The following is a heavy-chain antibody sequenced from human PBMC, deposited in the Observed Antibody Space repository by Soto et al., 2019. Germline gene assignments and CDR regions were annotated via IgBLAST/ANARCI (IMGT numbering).Heavy chain of an antibody. J-gene: IGHJ4*02. CDR3: ARLSGMTATRFDN. V-gene: IGHV1-46*01. CDR2: VNPGVGST. CDR1: GYSFSDYY. Sequence: QVQLVQSEAEVRKPGASVIVSCKASGYSFSDYYIHWVRQAPGQGLEWVGIVNPGVGSTSLSQKYQGRVTLTSDSSTRTVYMELSSLRSEDTAVYYCARLSGMTATRFDNWGQGTLVTVSS. D-gene: IGHD5-12*01.